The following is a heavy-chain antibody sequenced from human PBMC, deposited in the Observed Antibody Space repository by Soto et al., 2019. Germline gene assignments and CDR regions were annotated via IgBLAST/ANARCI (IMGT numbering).Heavy chain of an antibody. V-gene: IGHV4-30-2*06. CDR2: IYPSGNT. D-gene: IGHD2-15*01. Sequence: SETLSLTCAVSGGSISSGGYSWSWMRQSPGGGLEWLGYIYPSGNTYYNPSLKNRVTMSIDRSKNQFSLKLSSVTAADTAVYYCARGGGCSGGSCYPYNWFDPWGQGTLVTVSS. J-gene: IGHJ5*02. CDR3: ARGGGCSGGSCYPYNWFDP. CDR1: GGSISSGGYS.